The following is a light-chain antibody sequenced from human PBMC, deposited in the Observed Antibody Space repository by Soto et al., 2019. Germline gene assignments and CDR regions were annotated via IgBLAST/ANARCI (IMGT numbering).Light chain of an antibody. V-gene: IGKV1-39*01. J-gene: IGKJ5*01. CDR3: PQTYFTPSR. Sequence: ISMNKPGSSLDASFSDRVTITCRASQTISNYLNWYQQKPGKAPKLLIYAASSLQGGVPSRFSGSGSGTEFTLTISSLQPQDFALYHSPQTYFTPSRVGQGTRLEIK. CDR1: QTISNY. CDR2: AAS.